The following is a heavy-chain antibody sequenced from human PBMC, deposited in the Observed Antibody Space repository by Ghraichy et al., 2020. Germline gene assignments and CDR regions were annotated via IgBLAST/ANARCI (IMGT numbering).Heavy chain of an antibody. CDR1: GFAFSSHG. V-gene: IGHV3-23*01. CDR3: VKDETVMVISPEH. CDR2: MSAHGGST. D-gene: IGHD2-8*01. Sequence: GGSLRLSCAASGFAFSSHGMSWVRQASGKGLEWVSGMSAHGGSTYYADSVKSRFIISRDNSESTLYLQMNSLRAEDTAVYHCVKDETVMVISPEHWGPGTLVTVSS. J-gene: IGHJ1*01.